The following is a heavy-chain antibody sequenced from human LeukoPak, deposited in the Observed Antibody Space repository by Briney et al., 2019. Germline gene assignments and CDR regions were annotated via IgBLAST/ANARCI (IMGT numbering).Heavy chain of an antibody. CDR2: ISAYNGNT. J-gene: IGHJ4*02. CDR1: GYTFTSYG. Sequence: ASVKVSCKASGYTFTSYGISWVRQAPGQGLEWMGWISAYNGNTNYAQKFQGRVTMTRDTSISTAYMELSRLRSDDTAVYYCARDRYYDSSGYSDFDYWGQGTLVTVSS. V-gene: IGHV1-18*01. CDR3: ARDRYYDSSGYSDFDY. D-gene: IGHD3-22*01.